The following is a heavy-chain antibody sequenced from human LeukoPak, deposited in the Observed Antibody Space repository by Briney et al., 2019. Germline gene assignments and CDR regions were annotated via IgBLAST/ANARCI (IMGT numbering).Heavy chain of an antibody. V-gene: IGHV4-31*03. D-gene: IGHD3-10*01. J-gene: IGHJ6*02. CDR1: GGSISSDGYY. CDR3: ARDRVATRGSYYGMDV. Sequence: SETLSLTCTVSGGSISSDGYYWSWIRPHPGKGLVWIGYIYYGGSTYYNPSLKSRVTISVDTSKNQFSLKLSSVTAADTAVYYCARDRVATRGSYYGMDVWGQGTTVTVSS. CDR2: IYYGGST.